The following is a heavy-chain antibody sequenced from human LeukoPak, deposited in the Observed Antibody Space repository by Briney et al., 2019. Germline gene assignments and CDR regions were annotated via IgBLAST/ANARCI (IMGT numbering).Heavy chain of an antibody. CDR1: GGSISSSSYY. Sequence: SETLSLTCTVSGGSISSSSYYWGWIRQPPGKGLEWIGSIHHSGNTYYNPSLKSRVTISVDTSKNQFSLKLSSVTAADTAVYYCARIITENLRRFDYWGQGTLVTVSS. J-gene: IGHJ4*02. V-gene: IGHV4-39*01. D-gene: IGHD1-20*01. CDR2: IHHSGNT. CDR3: ARIITENLRRFDY.